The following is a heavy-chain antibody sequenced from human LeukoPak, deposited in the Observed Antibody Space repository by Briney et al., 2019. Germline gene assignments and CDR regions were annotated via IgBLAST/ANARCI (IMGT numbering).Heavy chain of an antibody. CDR1: GYIFTSYY. CDR2: IDPRGGST. D-gene: IGHD3-22*01. Sequence: ASVKVSCKASGYIFTSYYIHWVRRAPGQGLEWMGIIDPRGGSTTYAQKLQGSVTMTRGASTNTVYMELSSLRSDDTAVYYCARGGPVGNYDSSGYYLHWGQGTLVTVSS. J-gene: IGHJ4*02. CDR3: ARGGPVGNYDSSGYYLH. V-gene: IGHV1-46*01.